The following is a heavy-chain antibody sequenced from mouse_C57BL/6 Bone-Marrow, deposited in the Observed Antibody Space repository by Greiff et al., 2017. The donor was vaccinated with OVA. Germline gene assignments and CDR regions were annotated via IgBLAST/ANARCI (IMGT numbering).Heavy chain of an antibody. D-gene: IGHD2-5*01. CDR2: INPSSGYT. CDR3: ASSVYYSNTGFAY. Sequence: VQLVESGAELAKPGASVKLSCKASGYTFTSYWMHWVKQRPGQGLEWIGYINPSSGYTKYNQKFKDKATLTADKSSSTAYMQLSSLTYEDSAVYYCASSVYYSNTGFAYWGQGTLVTVSA. V-gene: IGHV1-7*01. J-gene: IGHJ3*01. CDR1: GYTFTSYW.